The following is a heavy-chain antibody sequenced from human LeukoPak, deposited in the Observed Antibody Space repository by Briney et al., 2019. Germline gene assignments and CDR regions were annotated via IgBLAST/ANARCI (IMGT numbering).Heavy chain of an antibody. J-gene: IGHJ4*02. V-gene: IGHV1-69*13. CDR1: GGTFSSYA. Sequence: ASVKVSCKASGGTFSSYAIGWVRQAPGQGLEWMGGIIPIFGTANYAQKFQGRVTITADESTSTAYMELSSLRSEDTAVYYCARPRSQWVHFDYWGQGTLVTVSS. CDR3: ARPRSQWVHFDY. D-gene: IGHD2-8*01. CDR2: IIPIFGTA.